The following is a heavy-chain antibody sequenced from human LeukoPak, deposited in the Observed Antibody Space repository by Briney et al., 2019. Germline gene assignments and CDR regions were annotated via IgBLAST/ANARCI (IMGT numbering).Heavy chain of an antibody. Sequence: GGSLRLSCAASGFTFSSYNMNWVRQAPGKGLEWVSYISSSSSTIYYADSVKGRFTISRDNAKNSLYLQMNSLRAEDTAVYYCARSPYGSGSYFDYWGQGTLVTVSP. J-gene: IGHJ4*02. CDR1: GFTFSSYN. D-gene: IGHD3-10*01. CDR2: ISSSSSTI. V-gene: IGHV3-48*01. CDR3: ARSPYGSGSYFDY.